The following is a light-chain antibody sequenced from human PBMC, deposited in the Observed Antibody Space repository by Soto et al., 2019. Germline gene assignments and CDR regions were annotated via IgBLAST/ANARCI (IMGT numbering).Light chain of an antibody. J-gene: IGLJ2*01. V-gene: IGLV2-14*03. Sequence: QSVLTQPASVSGSPGQSITISCTGTSSDVGAYNYVSWYQQHAGKAPTLIISEVNNRPSGVSDRFSGSKSGSTASLTISGLRPEDEAEYHCSSYSRGSTDVVFGGGTKLTVL. CDR2: EVN. CDR3: SSYSRGSTDVV. CDR1: SSDVGAYNY.